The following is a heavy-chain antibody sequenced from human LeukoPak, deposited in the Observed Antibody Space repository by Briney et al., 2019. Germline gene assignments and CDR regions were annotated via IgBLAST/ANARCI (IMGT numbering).Heavy chain of an antibody. CDR3: AREDSGSFFHRPWNY. CDR2: IIPIFGTA. CDR1: GGTFSSYA. J-gene: IGHJ4*02. V-gene: IGHV1-69*13. D-gene: IGHD1-26*01. Sequence: GASVKVSFKASGGTFSSYAISWVRQAPGQGLEWMGGIIPIFGTANYAQKFQGRVTITADESTSTAYMELSSLRSEDTAVYYCAREDSGSFFHRPWNYWGQGTLVTVSS.